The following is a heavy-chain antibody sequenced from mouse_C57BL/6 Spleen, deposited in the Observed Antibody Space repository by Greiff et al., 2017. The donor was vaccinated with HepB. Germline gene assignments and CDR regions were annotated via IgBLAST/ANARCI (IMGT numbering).Heavy chain of an antibody. V-gene: IGHV1-39*01. Sequence: QPPQAGPELVKPGASGKKTRKASGFLFTDYNMNWGKQSNGKSLEWTGVINPNYGNTSYNQKFKGKATLTVDQSSSTAYMQLNSLTSEDSAVYYCARNYGSSYRYFDVWGTGTTVTVSS. D-gene: IGHD1-1*01. J-gene: IGHJ1*03. CDR1: GFLFTDYN. CDR3: ARNYGSSYRYFDV. CDR2: INPNYGNT.